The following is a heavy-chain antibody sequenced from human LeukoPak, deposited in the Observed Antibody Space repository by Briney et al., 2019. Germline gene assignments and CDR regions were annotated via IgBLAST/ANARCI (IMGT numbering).Heavy chain of an antibody. J-gene: IGHJ3*02. Sequence: PGGSLRLSCAASGFTFSSYAMSWVRQAPGKGLEWVSAISGSGGSTYYADSVKGRFTISRDNSKNTLYLQMNSLRAEDTAVYYCAKDFPPSLDTAMDDAFDIWGQGTMVTVSS. V-gene: IGHV3-23*01. CDR1: GFTFSSYA. D-gene: IGHD5-18*01. CDR2: ISGSGGST. CDR3: AKDFPPSLDTAMDDAFDI.